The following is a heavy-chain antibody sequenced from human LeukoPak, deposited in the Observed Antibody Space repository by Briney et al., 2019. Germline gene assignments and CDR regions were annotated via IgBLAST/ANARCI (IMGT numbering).Heavy chain of an antibody. CDR2: ISSSGSTI. J-gene: IGHJ4*02. CDR3: ARVEQLYFDY. Sequence: GGSLRLSCAASGFTFSSYEMNWVRQAPGKGLEWVSYISSSGSTIYYADSVKGRSTISRDNAKNSLYLQMNSLRAEDTAVYYCARVEQLYFDYWGQGTLVTVSS. D-gene: IGHD6-13*01. CDR1: GFTFSSYE. V-gene: IGHV3-48*03.